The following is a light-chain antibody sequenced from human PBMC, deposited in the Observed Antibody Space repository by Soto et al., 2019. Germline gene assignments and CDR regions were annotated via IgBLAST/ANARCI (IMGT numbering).Light chain of an antibody. CDR2: SAS. CDR3: QQYNTWPPTWT. CDR1: QSIGSN. J-gene: IGKJ1*01. Sequence: IVMTQSPATLSLSPGERATLSCRASQSIGSNLAWYQQKPGQAPRLLIYSASTRATDIPARFSGSGSGTEFTLTISSLESEDFAVYYCQQYNTWPPTWTFGQGTKVEIK. V-gene: IGKV3-15*01.